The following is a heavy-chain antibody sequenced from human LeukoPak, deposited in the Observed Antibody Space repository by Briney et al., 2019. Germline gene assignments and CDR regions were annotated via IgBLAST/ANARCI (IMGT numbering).Heavy chain of an antibody. V-gene: IGHV4-59*01. D-gene: IGHD1-1*01. CDR1: GGSISNFY. CDR3: ARVSWFPGTSYYYMDV. Sequence: PSETLSLTCTVSGGSISNFYWIWLRQPPGQGLEWLGYIYYSGSTNYNLSLKSRVTISVDMSKNQFSLKLSSVTAADTAVYYCARVSWFPGTSYYYMDVWGKGTTVTVSS. J-gene: IGHJ6*03. CDR2: IYYSGST.